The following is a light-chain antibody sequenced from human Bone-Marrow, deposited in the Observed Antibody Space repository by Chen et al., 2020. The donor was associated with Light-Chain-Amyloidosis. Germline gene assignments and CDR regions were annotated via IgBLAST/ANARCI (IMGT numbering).Light chain of an antibody. V-gene: IGLV3-25*03. Sequence: SYELPQPPSVSVSPGQTARITCSGDDLPTKYAYGYQQKPGQAPVLVIRRDTERPSGISERFSGSSSGTTATLTISGVQAEDEADYHCQSADSSGTYEVIFGGGTKLTVL. CDR2: RDT. CDR1: DLPTKY. J-gene: IGLJ2*01. CDR3: QSADSSGTYEVI.